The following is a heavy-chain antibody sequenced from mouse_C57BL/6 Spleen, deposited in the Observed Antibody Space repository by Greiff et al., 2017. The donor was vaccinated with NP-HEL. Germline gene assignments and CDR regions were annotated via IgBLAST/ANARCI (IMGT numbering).Heavy chain of an antibody. Sequence: QVQLQQSGAELARPGASVKMSCNASGSTFTSYTMHWVKQRPGQGLEWIGYINPSSGYTKYNQKFKDKATLTADKSSSTAYMQLSSLTSEDSAVYYCARWGLLIAMDYWGQGTSVTVSS. J-gene: IGHJ4*01. D-gene: IGHD2-3*01. CDR3: ARWGLLIAMDY. CDR2: INPSSGYT. V-gene: IGHV1-4*01. CDR1: GSTFTSYT.